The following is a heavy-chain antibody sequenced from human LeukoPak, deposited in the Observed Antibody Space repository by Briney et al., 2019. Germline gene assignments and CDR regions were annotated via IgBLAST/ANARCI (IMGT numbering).Heavy chain of an antibody. CDR1: EGSISHDY. Sequence: SETLSLTCNISEGSISHDYCVWVRQPPGKGLEWIAYIDYSGYTDYNPSVKSRVTMSIDTSKGQFTLHLRSVSAADTAIYYCTTCAPNRYWFAPWGQGIQVTVSS. J-gene: IGHJ5*02. V-gene: IGHV4-59*08. D-gene: IGHD2-2*01. CDR2: IDYSGYT. CDR3: TTCAPNRYWFAP.